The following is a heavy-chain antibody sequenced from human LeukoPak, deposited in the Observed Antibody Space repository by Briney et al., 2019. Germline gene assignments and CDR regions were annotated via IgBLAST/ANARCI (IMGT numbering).Heavy chain of an antibody. Sequence: PSETLSLTCTVSGGSISSRGYYWVWIRQPPGKGLEWIGTIYYDGRTFYNTSLTSRITISVDTSENQFSLKLNSVTATDTAVYYCARFLLWFDFWGQGALVTVSS. J-gene: IGHJ4*02. CDR3: ARFLLWFDF. CDR1: GGSISSRGYY. D-gene: IGHD2-21*01. CDR2: IYYDGRT. V-gene: IGHV4-39*01.